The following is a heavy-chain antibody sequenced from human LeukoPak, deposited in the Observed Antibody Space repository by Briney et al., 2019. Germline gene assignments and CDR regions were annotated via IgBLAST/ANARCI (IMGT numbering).Heavy chain of an antibody. D-gene: IGHD3-10*01. CDR2: ISGSGGST. Sequence: PGGSLRLSCAASGFTFSSYAVSWVRQAPGKGLEWVSDISGSGGSTYYADSVKGRFTISRDNSKNTLYLQMNSLRAEDTAVYYCAKSARSLLWFGELLSRPFDYWGQGTLVTVSS. CDR1: GFTFSSYA. J-gene: IGHJ4*02. V-gene: IGHV3-23*01. CDR3: AKSARSLLWFGELLSRPFDY.